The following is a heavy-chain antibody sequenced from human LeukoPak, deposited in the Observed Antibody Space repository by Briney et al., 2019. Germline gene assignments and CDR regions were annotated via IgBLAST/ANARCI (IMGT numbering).Heavy chain of an antibody. CDR1: GFTFSSYE. CDR2: ISSSGSTI. CDR3: ARGTSLTYYYDSSGPDY. Sequence: GGSLRLSCAASGFTFSSYEVNWVRQAPGKGLEWVSYISSSGSTIYYADSVKGRFTISRDNAKNSLYLQMNSLRAEDTAVYYCARGTSLTYYYDSSGPDYWGQGTLVTVSS. D-gene: IGHD3-22*01. V-gene: IGHV3-48*03. J-gene: IGHJ4*02.